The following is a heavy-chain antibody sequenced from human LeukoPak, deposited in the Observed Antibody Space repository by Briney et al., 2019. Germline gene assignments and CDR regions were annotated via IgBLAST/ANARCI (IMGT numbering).Heavy chain of an antibody. J-gene: IGHJ4*02. V-gene: IGHV4-59*08. D-gene: IGHD4-17*01. CDR3: TRSRSINYGDYGWFFY. CDR2: IYYSGST. CDR1: GGSISKYY. Sequence: PSETLSLICTVSGGSISKYYWSWIRQSPGKGLEWIGYIYYSGSTIYNPSLKSQVTISVDTSKNQFSLNLTSVTAADTAVYFCTRSRSINYGDYGWFFYWGQGTLVTVS.